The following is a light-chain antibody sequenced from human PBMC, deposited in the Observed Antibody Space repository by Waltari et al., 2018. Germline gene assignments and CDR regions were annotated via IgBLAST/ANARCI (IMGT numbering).Light chain of an antibody. J-gene: IGLJ1*01. Sequence: QSVLTQPPSVSGAPGQRVTISCTGSSSNIGAGYDVHWYNQIPGTAPKLLIYGNTNRPSGVPDRFSGSKSGPSASLAITGLQAEDEADYYCQSYDSSLSGYVFGTGTKVTVL. CDR1: SSNIGAGYD. CDR2: GNT. CDR3: QSYDSSLSGYV. V-gene: IGLV1-40*01.